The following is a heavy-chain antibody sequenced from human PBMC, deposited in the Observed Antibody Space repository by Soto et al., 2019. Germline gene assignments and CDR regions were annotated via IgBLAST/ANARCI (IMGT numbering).Heavy chain of an antibody. J-gene: IGHJ3*02. CDR3: THGPGRMSVPATRAFDI. CDR2: IYWNDDK. Sequence: SGPTLVKPTETLTLTCTFSGFSLTTFAEAVGWIRQPPGKALEWLALIYWNDDKRYSPSLRSRLTIPRDTSKNQVVLEMADMDPIDTGTYYCTHGPGRMSVPATRAFDIWGQGTMVTVSS. V-gene: IGHV2-5*01. D-gene: IGHD6-19*01. CDR1: GFSLTTFAEA.